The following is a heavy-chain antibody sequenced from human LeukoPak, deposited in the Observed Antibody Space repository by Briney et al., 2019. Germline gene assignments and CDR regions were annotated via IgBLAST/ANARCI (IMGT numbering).Heavy chain of an antibody. V-gene: IGHV3-21*01. CDR2: ISSSSSYI. D-gene: IGHD2-15*01. CDR3: AKQWWQLARFDP. CDR1: GFTFSSYS. Sequence: GGSLRLSCAASGFTFSSYSMNWVRQAPGKGLEWVSSISSSSSYIYYADSVKGRFTISRDNAKNSLYLQMNSLRAEDTAVYYCAKQWWQLARFDPWGQGTLVTVSS. J-gene: IGHJ5*02.